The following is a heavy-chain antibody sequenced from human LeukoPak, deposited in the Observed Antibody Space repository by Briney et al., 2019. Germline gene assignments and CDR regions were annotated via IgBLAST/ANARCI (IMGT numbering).Heavy chain of an antibody. D-gene: IGHD4-11*01. CDR2: INPNSGDT. V-gene: IGHV1-2*02. CDR3: AREDYRNYYYDGMDV. J-gene: IGHJ6*02. CDR1: GYTFTGYY. Sequence: ASVKVSCKASGYTFTGYYMHWVRQAPGQGLEWMGWINPNSGDTNYAQKFQGRVTMTRDTSISTAYMELSRLRSDDTAVYYCAREDYRNYYYDGMDVWGQGTTLTASS.